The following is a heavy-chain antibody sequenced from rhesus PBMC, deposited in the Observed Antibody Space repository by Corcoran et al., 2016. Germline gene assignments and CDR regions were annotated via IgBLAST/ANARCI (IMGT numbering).Heavy chain of an antibody. Sequence: QVQLQESGPGLVKPSETLSLTCTVSGASISSYWWSWIRQPQGKGLEWIWGINGNNRSTNHHPSLKSRVTISRDTAKNQFSLKLSSVTAADTAVYYCARTAGTIEDGLDSWGQGVVVTVSS. CDR3: ARTAGTIEDGLDS. J-gene: IGHJ6*01. CDR2: INGNNRST. CDR1: GASISSYW. V-gene: IGHV4-80*01. D-gene: IGHD1-1*01.